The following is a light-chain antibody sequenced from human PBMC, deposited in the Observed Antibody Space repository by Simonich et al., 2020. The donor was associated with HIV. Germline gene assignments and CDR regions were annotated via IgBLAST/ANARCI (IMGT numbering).Light chain of an antibody. J-gene: IGLJ3*02. CDR3: CSYTSISTWV. V-gene: IGLV2-14*03. CDR2: DVN. Sequence: QSALTQPASVSGSPGQSITISCTGTSSDVGGYDYVSCYQQHPAKVPKLIIYDVNERPSGVSNRFSGSKSGNTASLTISGLQAEDEADYYCCSYTSISTWVFGGGTKVTVL. CDR1: SSDVGGYDY.